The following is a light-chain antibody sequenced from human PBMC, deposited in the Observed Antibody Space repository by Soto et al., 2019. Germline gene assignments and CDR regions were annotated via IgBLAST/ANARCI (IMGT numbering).Light chain of an antibody. V-gene: IGKV1-6*01. J-gene: IGKJ4*01. CDR1: RGIRND. CDR2: AAT. Sequence: AIQMTQSPSSLSASVGDRVTITCRASRGIRNDLGWYQQKPGKAPKLLIYAATTLQSGVQSRFSGSGSGTDFTLTIRSLQPEDFATYYCIQDYNYPLTFGGGTKVDIK. CDR3: IQDYNYPLT.